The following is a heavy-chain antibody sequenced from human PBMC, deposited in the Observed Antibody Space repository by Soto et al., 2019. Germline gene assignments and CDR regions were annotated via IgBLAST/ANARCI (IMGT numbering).Heavy chain of an antibody. CDR3: AKDGNRYCSSTSCLNWFDS. Sequence: LRLSCAASRFTFSSYAMSWVRQAPGKGLEWVSAISGGGGSTYYADSVKGRFTISRDNSKNTLYLQMNSLRAGDTAIYYCAKDGNRYCSSTSCLNWFDSWGQGTLVTVSS. D-gene: IGHD2-2*01. J-gene: IGHJ5*01. V-gene: IGHV3-23*01. CDR1: RFTFSSYA. CDR2: ISGGGGST.